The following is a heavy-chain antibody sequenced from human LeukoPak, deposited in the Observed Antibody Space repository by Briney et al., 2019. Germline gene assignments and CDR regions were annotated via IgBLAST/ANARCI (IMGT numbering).Heavy chain of an antibody. CDR1: GYTFTSYG. CDR2: ISAYNGNT. CDR3: ARGQYYGILTGYYYYYYGMDV. Sequence: ASVKVSCKASGYTFTSYGISWVRQAPGQGLEWMGWISAYNGNTNYAQKLQGRVTMTTDTSTSTAYMELRSLRSDDTAVYYCARGQYYGILTGYYYYYYGMDVWGQGTTVTVSS. J-gene: IGHJ6*02. V-gene: IGHV1-18*01. D-gene: IGHD3-9*01.